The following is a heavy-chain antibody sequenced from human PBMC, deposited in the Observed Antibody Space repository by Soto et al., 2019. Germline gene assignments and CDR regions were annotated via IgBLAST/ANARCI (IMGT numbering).Heavy chain of an antibody. CDR2: IKQDGSEK. Sequence: GGSLRLSCAASGFTFSYFWMSWVRQAPGKGLEWVANIKQDGSEKYYVDSVKGRFTISRDNAKNSLYLQMNSLRAEDTAIYYCARDYSGPDYWGQGTLVTVSS. J-gene: IGHJ4*02. D-gene: IGHD2-15*01. V-gene: IGHV3-7*01. CDR1: GFTFSYFW. CDR3: ARDYSGPDY.